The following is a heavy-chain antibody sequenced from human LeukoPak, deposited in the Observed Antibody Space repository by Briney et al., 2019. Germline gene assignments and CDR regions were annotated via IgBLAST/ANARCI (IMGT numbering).Heavy chain of an antibody. CDR2: IIPIFGTA. CDR3: ARHATKYYYDSSGYY. J-gene: IGHJ4*02. D-gene: IGHD3-22*01. CDR1: GGTFSSYA. Sequence: ASVKVSCKASGGTFSSYAISWVRQAPGQGLEWMGGIIPIFGTANYAQKFQGRVTITADESTSTAYMELSSLRSEDTAVYYCARHATKYYYDSSGYYWGQGTLVTVSS. V-gene: IGHV1-69*13.